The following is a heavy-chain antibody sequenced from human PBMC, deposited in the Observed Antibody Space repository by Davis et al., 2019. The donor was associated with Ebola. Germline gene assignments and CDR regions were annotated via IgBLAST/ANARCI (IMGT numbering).Heavy chain of an antibody. D-gene: IGHD3-3*01. J-gene: IGHJ3*02. CDR2: IYRGGST. V-gene: IGHV3-53*01. Sequence: PGGSLRLSCAASGFSVSDNYMSWVRQAPGKGPEWVSVIYRGGSTYYADTVRGRFTISRDTSKNMLELQMDSLGSEATAVYYCARVGGWSGDVYVDAFDILGQGTMVTVSS. CDR1: GFSVSDNY. CDR3: ARVGGWSGDVYVDAFDI.